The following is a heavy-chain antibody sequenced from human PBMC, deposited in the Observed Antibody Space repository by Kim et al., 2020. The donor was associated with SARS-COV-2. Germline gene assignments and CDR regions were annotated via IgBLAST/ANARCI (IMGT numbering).Heavy chain of an antibody. CDR3: AKVRYGDWFFDY. V-gene: IGHV3-30*02. D-gene: IGHD4-17*01. J-gene: IGHJ4*02. Sequence: YYADSVKGRFTISRDNSKNTLYLQMNSLRAEDTAVYYCAKVRYGDWFFDYWGRGTLVTVSS.